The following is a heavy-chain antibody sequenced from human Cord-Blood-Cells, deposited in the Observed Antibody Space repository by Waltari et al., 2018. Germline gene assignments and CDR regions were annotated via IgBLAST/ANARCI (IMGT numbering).Heavy chain of an antibody. J-gene: IGHJ5*02. Sequence: QVQLQKWGAGLLKPSETLSLTCAVYGGSFRGYYWSWIRQPPGKGLEWIGEINDSGSTNFNPSLKSRVTISVDTSKNQFSLKLSSVTAADTAVYYCARGEKMTTVTTSYNWFDPWGQGTLVTVSS. CDR3: ARGEKMTTVTTSYNWFDP. V-gene: IGHV4-34*01. CDR2: INDSGST. D-gene: IGHD4-17*01. CDR1: GGSFRGYY.